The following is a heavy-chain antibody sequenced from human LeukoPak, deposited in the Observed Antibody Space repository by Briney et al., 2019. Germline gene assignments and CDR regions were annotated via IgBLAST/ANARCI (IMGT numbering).Heavy chain of an antibody. J-gene: IGHJ4*02. Sequence: PGGSLRLSCTASGFIFRTYWMSWVRQAPGKGLEWVANIKQDGSEKYYVDSVKGRFTISRDNAKNSLYLQMNSLRAEDTAVYYCARDSVHGYYDSSGYSTLFDYWGQGTLVTVSS. D-gene: IGHD3-22*01. CDR3: ARDSVHGYYDSSGYSTLFDY. V-gene: IGHV3-7*01. CDR2: IKQDGSEK. CDR1: GFIFRTYW.